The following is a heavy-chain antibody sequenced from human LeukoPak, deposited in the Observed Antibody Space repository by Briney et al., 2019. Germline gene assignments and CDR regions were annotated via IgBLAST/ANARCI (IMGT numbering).Heavy chain of an antibody. V-gene: IGHV3-7*01. D-gene: IGHD3-16*02. CDR1: GFTFSSYW. Sequence: GSLRLSCAASGFTFSSYWMSWVRQAPGKGLEWVANIKQDGSEKYYVDSVKGRFTISRDNAKNSLYLQMSSLRAEDTAVYYCARVSRRHTFGGVIAHFDYWGQGTLVTVSS. J-gene: IGHJ4*02. CDR3: ARVSRRHTFGGVIAHFDY. CDR2: IKQDGSEK.